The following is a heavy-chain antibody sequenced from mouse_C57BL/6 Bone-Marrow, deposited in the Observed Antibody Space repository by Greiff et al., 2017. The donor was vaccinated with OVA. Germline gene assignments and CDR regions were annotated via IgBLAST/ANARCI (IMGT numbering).Heavy chain of an antibody. D-gene: IGHD2-5*01. J-gene: IGHJ2*01. V-gene: IGHV5-12*01. CDR1: GFTFSDYY. Sequence: EVKLMESGGGLVQPGGSLKLSCAASGFTFSDYYMYWVRQTPEKRLEWVAYISNGGGSTYYPDTVKGRFTISRDNAKNTLYLQMSRLKSEDTAMYYCASPYYSNYVGYFDYWGQGTTLTVSS. CDR3: ASPYYSNYVGYFDY. CDR2: ISNGGGST.